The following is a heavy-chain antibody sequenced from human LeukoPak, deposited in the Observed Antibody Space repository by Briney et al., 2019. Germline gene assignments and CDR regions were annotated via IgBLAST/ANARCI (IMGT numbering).Heavy chain of an antibody. CDR3: ARGRSNYYGMDV. J-gene: IGHJ6*02. D-gene: IGHD1-26*01. CDR2: IYYNGNT. V-gene: IGHV4-59*01. CDR1: DGSINSYY. Sequence: SETLSLNCSVSDGSINSYYWNWIRRPPGKGLEWIGYIYYNGNTNYSPSLKSRVTMSVDTSKNLFSLKVSSVTAADTAVYYCARGRSNYYGMDVWGQGTTVTVSS.